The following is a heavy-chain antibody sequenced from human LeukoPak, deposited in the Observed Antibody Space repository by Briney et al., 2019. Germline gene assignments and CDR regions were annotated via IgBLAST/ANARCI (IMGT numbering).Heavy chain of an antibody. D-gene: IGHD2-21*01. J-gene: IGHJ4*02. Sequence: GGSLRLSCAASGFTFSSYEMNWVRQAPGKGLEWVSYISSSSSTIYYADSVKGRSTISRDNAKNSLYLQMNSLRAEDTAVYYCAKAPVTACRGAYCYPFDYWGQGTLVTVSS. CDR3: AKAPVTACRGAYCYPFDY. CDR1: GFTFSSYE. CDR2: ISSSSSTI. V-gene: IGHV3-48*01.